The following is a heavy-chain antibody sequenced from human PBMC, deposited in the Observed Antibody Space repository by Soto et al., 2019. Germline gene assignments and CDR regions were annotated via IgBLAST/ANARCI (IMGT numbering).Heavy chain of an antibody. J-gene: IGHJ4*02. CDR1: GFIFSHHY. D-gene: IGHD2-21*01. CDR3: ARAIVGQPLFDY. Sequence: GGTLRLSCAGSGFIFSHHYIDWVRQAPGKGPEWVARMRNKDNTYTTEYGASVKGRFIVSRDDSRNSAYLQMNRLQTEDTATYYCARAIVGQPLFDYWGTGTPVTVSS. V-gene: IGHV3-72*01. CDR2: MRNKDNTYTT.